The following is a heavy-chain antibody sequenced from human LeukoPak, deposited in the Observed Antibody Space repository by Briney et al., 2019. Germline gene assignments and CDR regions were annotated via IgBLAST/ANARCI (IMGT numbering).Heavy chain of an antibody. CDR2: IKEDGNEK. Sequence: GGSLRLSCAASGFTFTTYTMTWVRQAPGKRLEWVANIKEDGNEKNYVDSVEGRFTISRDNAKNSIYLQMNSLRVEDTAVYYCAREYWGVDYWGQGTLVTVSS. J-gene: IGHJ4*02. CDR3: AREYWGVDY. CDR1: GFTFTTYT. V-gene: IGHV3-7*01. D-gene: IGHD2-8*02.